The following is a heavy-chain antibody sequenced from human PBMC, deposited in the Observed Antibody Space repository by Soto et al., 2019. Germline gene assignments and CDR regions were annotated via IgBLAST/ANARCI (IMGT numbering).Heavy chain of an antibody. D-gene: IGHD1-26*01. Sequence: GASVKVSCKACGYTFTSYYMHWVRQAPGQGLEWMGIINPSGGSTSYAQTFQGRVTMTRDTSTSTVYMELSSLRSEDTAVYYCASEIGRVVGATDDYGGQGTLV. CDR2: INPSGGST. CDR1: GYTFTSYY. CDR3: ASEIGRVVGATDDY. V-gene: IGHV1-46*01. J-gene: IGHJ4*02.